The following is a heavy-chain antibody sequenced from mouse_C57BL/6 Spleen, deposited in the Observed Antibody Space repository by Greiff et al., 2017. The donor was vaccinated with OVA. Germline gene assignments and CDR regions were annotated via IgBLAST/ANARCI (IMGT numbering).Heavy chain of an antibody. CDR3: ARSLYYDYSWFAY. J-gene: IGHJ3*01. V-gene: IGHV1-19*01. Sequence: VQLQQSGPVLVKPGASVKMSCKASGYTFTDYYMNWVKQSHGKSLEWIGVINPYNGGTSYNQKFKGKATLTVDKSSSTAYMELNSLTSEDSAVYYCARSLYYDYSWFAYWGQGTLVTVSA. CDR1: GYTFTDYY. CDR2: INPYNGGT. D-gene: IGHD2-4*01.